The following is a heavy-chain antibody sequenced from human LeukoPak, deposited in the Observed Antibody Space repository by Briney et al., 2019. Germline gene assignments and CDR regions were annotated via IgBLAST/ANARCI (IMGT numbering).Heavy chain of an antibody. Sequence: GGSLRLSCAASGFTVSSNYMSWVRQAPGKGLEWVSVIYSGGSTYYADSVKGRFTISRDNSKNTLYLQMNSLRAEDTAVYYCAKDSSGWYFDYWGQGTLVTVSS. CDR1: GFTVSSNY. V-gene: IGHV3-66*01. D-gene: IGHD6-19*01. J-gene: IGHJ4*02. CDR2: IYSGGST. CDR3: AKDSSGWYFDY.